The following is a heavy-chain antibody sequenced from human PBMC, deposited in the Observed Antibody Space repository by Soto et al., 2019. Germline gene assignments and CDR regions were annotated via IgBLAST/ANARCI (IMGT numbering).Heavy chain of an antibody. J-gene: IGHJ4*02. D-gene: IGHD3-10*01. CDR3: GLEASGTGGFDY. Sequence: QVQMVQSGAEVKKPGASVKVSCKASGHTFTGHHMHWVRQAPGQGLEWMGLIDLDVGDTKYPQKFQSRITSSSDTSITTAYMELRGLRSDDTAVYYCGLEASGTGGFDYWGQGTLVTVS. V-gene: IGHV1-2*02. CDR1: GHTFTGHH. CDR2: IDLDVGDT.